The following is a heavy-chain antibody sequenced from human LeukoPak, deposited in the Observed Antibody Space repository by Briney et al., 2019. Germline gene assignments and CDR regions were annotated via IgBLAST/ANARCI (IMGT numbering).Heavy chain of an antibody. CDR1: GFTVSNTY. Sequence: PGGSLRLSCAASGFTVSNTYMSWVRQAPGEGLEWVSVIYDGVTAHYVDSVKGRFTISRDNSKNTLHLQMDNLRAEDTAVYYCARDVNYDHTYWGQGTLVTVSS. D-gene: IGHD1-7*01. V-gene: IGHV3-66*01. CDR3: ARDVNYDHTY. CDR2: IYDGVTA. J-gene: IGHJ4*02.